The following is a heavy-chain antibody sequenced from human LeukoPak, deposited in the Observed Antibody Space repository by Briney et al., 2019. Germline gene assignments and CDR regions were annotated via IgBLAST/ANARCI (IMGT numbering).Heavy chain of an antibody. Sequence: ASVKVSCKASGYTFTGYYMHWVRQAPGQGLEWMGWINPNSGDTKYSQKFQGRVTMTRDTSISTAYMELSKLRSDDTAVYYCATQRGSYLWGTDFDYWGQGTLVTVSS. CDR3: ATQRGSYLWGTDFDY. D-gene: IGHD3-16*01. CDR1: GYTFTGYY. CDR2: INPNSGDT. J-gene: IGHJ4*02. V-gene: IGHV1-2*02.